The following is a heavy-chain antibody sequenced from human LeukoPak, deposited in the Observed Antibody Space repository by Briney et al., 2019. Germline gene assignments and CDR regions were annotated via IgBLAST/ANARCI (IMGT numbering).Heavy chain of an antibody. Sequence: GGSLRLSCAASGFTFSNYWMSWVRQAPGKGLEWVANIKQDGSEKYYVDSVKGRFTISRDNAENSLYLQMNSLRAEDTAVYYCASFRITVAGRTGLDYWGQGTLVTVSS. J-gene: IGHJ4*02. CDR1: GFTFSNYW. CDR3: ASFRITVAGRTGLDY. D-gene: IGHD6-19*01. V-gene: IGHV3-7*01. CDR2: IKQDGSEK.